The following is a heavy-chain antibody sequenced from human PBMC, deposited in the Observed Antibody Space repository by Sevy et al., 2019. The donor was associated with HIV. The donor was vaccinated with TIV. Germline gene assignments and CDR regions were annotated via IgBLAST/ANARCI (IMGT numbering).Heavy chain of an antibody. D-gene: IGHD5-12*01. V-gene: IGHV3-48*01. CDR3: ARNGGYADYWMDV. J-gene: IGHJ6*02. CDR2: ISSGSTTI. CDR1: GFTFTSYS. Sequence: GGSLRLSCAASGFTFTSYSMNWVRQAPGKRLEWVSYISSGSTTIYYADAVKGRFTFSRDNAKNSVYLQMYGLRAEDTAVYYCARNGGYADYWMDVWGQGTTVTVSS.